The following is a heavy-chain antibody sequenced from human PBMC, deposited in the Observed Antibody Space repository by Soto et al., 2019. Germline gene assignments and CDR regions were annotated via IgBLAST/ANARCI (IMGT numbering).Heavy chain of an antibody. CDR2: IYYSGST. V-gene: IGHV4-59*01. D-gene: IGHD1-26*01. J-gene: IGHJ4*02. CDR3: ARDDLEWELKY. CDR1: GGSISSYY. Sequence: QVQLQESGPGLVKPSETLSLTCTVSGGSISSYYWSWIRQPPGKGLEWIGYIYYSGSTNYNPSLQSRVTISVDTSKNQFSLKLSSVTAADTAVYYCARDDLEWELKYWGQGTLVTVSS.